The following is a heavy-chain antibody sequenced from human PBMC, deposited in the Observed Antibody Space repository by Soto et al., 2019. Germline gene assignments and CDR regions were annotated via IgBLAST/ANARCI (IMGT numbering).Heavy chain of an antibody. Sequence: SVKVSCKASGFTFTSSAVQWVRQARGQRLEWIGWIVVGGGNTNYAQKFQERVTITRDMSTSTAYMELSSLRSEDTAVYYCAAFLPEDSGSYYNFDYWGQGTLVTVSS. CDR1: GFTFTSSA. CDR2: IVVGGGNT. J-gene: IGHJ4*02. CDR3: AAFLPEDSGSYYNFDY. V-gene: IGHV1-58*01. D-gene: IGHD1-26*01.